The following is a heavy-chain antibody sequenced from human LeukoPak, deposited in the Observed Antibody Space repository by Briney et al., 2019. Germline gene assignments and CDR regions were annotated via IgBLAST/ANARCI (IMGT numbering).Heavy chain of an antibody. V-gene: IGHV1-18*01. CDR1: GYTFTSYG. CDR2: ISAYNGNT. CDR3: ARGNGFITMVRGVIIGFFWFDP. Sequence: GASVKVSCKASGYTFTSYGISWVRQAPGQGPEWMGWISAYNGNTNYAQKLQGRVTMTTDTSTSTAYMELRSLRSDDTAVYYCARGNGFITMVRGVIIGFFWFDPWGQGTLVTVSS. D-gene: IGHD3-10*01. J-gene: IGHJ5*02.